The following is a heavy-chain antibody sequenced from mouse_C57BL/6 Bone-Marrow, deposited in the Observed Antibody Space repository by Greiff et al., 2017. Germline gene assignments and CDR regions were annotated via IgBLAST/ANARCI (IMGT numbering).Heavy chain of an antibody. CDR3: ARKIYYSNSYFDY. CDR1: GFTFSSYA. Sequence: EVHLVASGGGLVKPGGSLKLSCAASGFTFSSYAMSWVRQTPEKRLEWVATISDGGSYTSYPDNVKGRFTISRDNAKNNLYLQMSHLKSEDTAMYYCARKIYYSNSYFDYWGQGTTLTVSS. J-gene: IGHJ2*01. V-gene: IGHV5-4*01. D-gene: IGHD2-5*01. CDR2: ISDGGSYT.